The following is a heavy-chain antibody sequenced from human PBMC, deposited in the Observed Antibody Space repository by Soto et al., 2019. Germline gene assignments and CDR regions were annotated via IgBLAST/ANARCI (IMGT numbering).Heavy chain of an antibody. Sequence: SETLSLTCAVSGGSISSSNWWSWVRQPPGGGLEWVGYIYYNGNTYYNPALQSRVTISADASKSQFSLKLTSVTAADTAVYYCASPKPQMATLDYWSQGTLVTVSS. CDR1: GGSISSSNW. V-gene: IGHV4-30-4*01. J-gene: IGHJ4*02. CDR2: IYYNGNT. D-gene: IGHD5-12*01. CDR3: ASPKPQMATLDY.